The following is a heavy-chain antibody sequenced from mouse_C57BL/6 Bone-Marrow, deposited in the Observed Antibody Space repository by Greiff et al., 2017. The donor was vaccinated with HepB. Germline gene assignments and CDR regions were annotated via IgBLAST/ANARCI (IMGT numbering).Heavy chain of an antibody. D-gene: IGHD2-5*01. CDR1: GFTFSSYA. CDR2: ISSGGDYI. Sequence: EVQGVESGEGLVKPGGSLKLSCAASGFTFSSYAMSWVRQTPEKRLEWVAYISSGGDYIYYADTVKGRFTISRDNARNTLYLQMSSLKSEDTAMYYCTRDRAYYSNYLAWFAYWGQGTLVTVSA. V-gene: IGHV5-9-1*02. J-gene: IGHJ3*01. CDR3: TRDRAYYSNYLAWFAY.